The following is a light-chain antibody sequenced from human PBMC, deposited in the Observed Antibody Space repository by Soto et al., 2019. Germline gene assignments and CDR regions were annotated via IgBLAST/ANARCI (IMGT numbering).Light chain of an antibody. V-gene: IGKV3-15*01. CDR1: QSGSSN. Sequence: EIVVTLSPAALSVSAGLIAGLCCPASQSGSSNLAWYQQKPGQAHRLLIYGASTRATGIPARFSGSGSGTEFNLTIRSLQSEEFAVYYCQKYNNWPLTFAGGNRADI. J-gene: IGKJ4*01. CDR3: QKYNNWPLT. CDR2: GAS.